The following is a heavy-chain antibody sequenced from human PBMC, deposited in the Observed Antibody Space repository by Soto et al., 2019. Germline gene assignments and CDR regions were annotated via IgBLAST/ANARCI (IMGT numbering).Heavy chain of an antibody. Sequence: QVQLVESGGGVVHPGESLRLSCAASGFTFSTYGMNWVRQAPGKGLEWVAVITYHGRKTYYADSVKGRFTISRDNSKNPLHLQMNGLRVGDRGIYYCLTGGGADCRGGKCYGYGGQETLVVVSP. CDR3: LTGGGADCRGGKCYGY. V-gene: IGHV3-30*03. CDR1: GFTFSTYG. J-gene: IGHJ4*02. D-gene: IGHD2-15*01. CDR2: ITYHGRKT.